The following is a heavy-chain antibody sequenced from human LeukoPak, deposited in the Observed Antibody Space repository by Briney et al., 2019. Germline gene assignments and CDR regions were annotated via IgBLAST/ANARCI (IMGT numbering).Heavy chain of an antibody. D-gene: IGHD3-22*01. Sequence: PSETLSLTCTVSGGSISSSSYYWGWIRQPPGKGLEWIGSMYYSGSTYYNPSLKSRVTISVDTSKNQFSLKLSSVTAADTAVYYCARGGGDYYDSSGYFDYWGQGTLVTVSS. CDR3: ARGGGDYYDSSGYFDY. V-gene: IGHV4-39*01. J-gene: IGHJ4*02. CDR1: GGSISSSSYY. CDR2: MYYSGST.